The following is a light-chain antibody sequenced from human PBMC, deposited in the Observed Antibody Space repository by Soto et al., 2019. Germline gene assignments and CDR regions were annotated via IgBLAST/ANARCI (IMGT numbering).Light chain of an antibody. CDR3: QQRYSWLRV. J-gene: IGKJ1*01. CDR1: QSVSSS. CDR2: SGY. V-gene: IGKV3-11*01. Sequence: FVVTQSPDTLSLSPGETATLSCRASQSVSSSVAWYQHKPGQSPRLVVYSGYKRSPGIPARFSGSGSGTDFTLTISSLESGDFAIYYCQQRYSWLRVFGPGTKVDIK.